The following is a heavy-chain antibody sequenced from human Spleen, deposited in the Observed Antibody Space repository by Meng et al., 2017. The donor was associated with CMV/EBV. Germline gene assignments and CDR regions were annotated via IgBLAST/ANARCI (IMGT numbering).Heavy chain of an antibody. J-gene: IGHJ6*02. V-gene: IGHV3-7*01. CDR3: ARDLPPERNKSSSWWNYYHYGMDV. CDR2: IKEDGSEK. CDR1: GFTFSGYW. Sequence: GGSLRLSCAASGFTFSGYWMNWVRQAPGKGLEWVANIKEDGSEKYFLDSVKGRFTISRDNTRKSLFLQMNSLRVEDTAVYYCARDLPPERNKSSSWWNYYHYGMDVWGQGTTVTVSS. D-gene: IGHD2-15*01.